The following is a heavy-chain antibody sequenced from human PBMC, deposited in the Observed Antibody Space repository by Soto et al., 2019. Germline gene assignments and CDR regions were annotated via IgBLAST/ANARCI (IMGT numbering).Heavy chain of an antibody. Sequence: WASVKVSCKASGYTFTGYYMHWVRQAPGQGLEWMGWINPSSGGTNYAQKFQGRVTMTRDTSISTAYMELSRLRSDDTAVYYCARVNYDILTGYYGDLDYWGQGTRVTVSS. CDR3: ARVNYDILTGYYGDLDY. CDR2: INPSSGGT. V-gene: IGHV1-2*02. J-gene: IGHJ4*02. CDR1: GYTFTGYY. D-gene: IGHD3-9*01.